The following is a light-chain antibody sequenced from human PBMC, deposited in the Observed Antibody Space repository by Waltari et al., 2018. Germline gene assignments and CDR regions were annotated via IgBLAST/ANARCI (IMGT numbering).Light chain of an antibody. CDR2: FAS. Sequence: EMVLTLSQGIMSLSLVDRAILSSRASQSVSSCYLAWYQHKPGHALRLLIYFASTRTTGIPDRFSASASGTDFTVSIIKLEPEDLAVYYCQPYGYSPYPSGQGTKLEI. V-gene: IGKV3-20*01. J-gene: IGKJ2*01. CDR1: QSVSSCY. CDR3: QPYGYSPYP.